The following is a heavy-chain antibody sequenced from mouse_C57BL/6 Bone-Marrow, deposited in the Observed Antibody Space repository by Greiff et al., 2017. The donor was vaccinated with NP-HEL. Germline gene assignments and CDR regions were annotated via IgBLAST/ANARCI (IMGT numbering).Heavy chain of an antibody. CDR2: ISYDGSN. Sequence: ESGPGLVKPSQSLSLTCSVTGYSITSGYYWNWIRQFPGNKLEWMGYISYDGSNNYNPSLKNRISITRDTSKNQFFLKLNSVTTEDTATYYCAREVMGRFAYWGQGTLVTVSA. CDR3: AREVMGRFAY. J-gene: IGHJ3*01. V-gene: IGHV3-6*01. CDR1: GYSITSGYY. D-gene: IGHD4-1*01.